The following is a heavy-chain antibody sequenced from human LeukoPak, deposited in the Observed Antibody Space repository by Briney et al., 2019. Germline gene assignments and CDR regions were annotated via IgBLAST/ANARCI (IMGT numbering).Heavy chain of an antibody. CDR1: GFTFGTYW. CDR3: ARILSGTFNY. V-gene: IGHV3-7*01. J-gene: IGHJ4*02. D-gene: IGHD3-9*01. CDR2: IKQDGSEK. Sequence: GGSLRLSCAASGFTFGTYWMSWVRQAPGKGLEWVANIKQDGSEKYYLDSVTGRFTISRDNDKNSLYLQMNSLRAEDTAVYYCARILSGTFNYWGQGTLVTVSS.